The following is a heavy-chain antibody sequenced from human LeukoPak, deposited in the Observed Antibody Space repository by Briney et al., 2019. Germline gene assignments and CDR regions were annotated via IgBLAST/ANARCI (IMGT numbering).Heavy chain of an antibody. J-gene: IGHJ6*02. Sequence: GGSLRLSCAASGFTFSNAWMSWVRQAPGKGLEWVGRIKSKTDGGTTDYAAPVKGRFTISRDDSKNTLYLQMNSLKTEDTAVYYCTRQLPGIAVAGHYYYYGMDVWGQGTTVTVSS. CDR2: IKSKTDGGTT. CDR1: GFTFSNAW. D-gene: IGHD6-19*01. CDR3: TRQLPGIAVAGHYYYYGMDV. V-gene: IGHV3-15*01.